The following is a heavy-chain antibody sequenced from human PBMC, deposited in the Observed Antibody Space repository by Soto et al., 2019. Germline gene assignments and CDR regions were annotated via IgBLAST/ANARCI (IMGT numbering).Heavy chain of an antibody. CDR2: IYPSVSS. CDR1: GFAISRGYY. V-gene: IGHV4-38-2*02. Sequence: SETLSLTCSVSGFAISRGYYWSWVRQPPGKGLEWIGSIYPSVSSYHNPSLATRLRLSIDTSKNQFTLNLTSVTAADTALYFCAREKVGTTFFDNWGQGIQVTV. D-gene: IGHD1-1*01. CDR3: AREKVGTTFFDN. J-gene: IGHJ4*02.